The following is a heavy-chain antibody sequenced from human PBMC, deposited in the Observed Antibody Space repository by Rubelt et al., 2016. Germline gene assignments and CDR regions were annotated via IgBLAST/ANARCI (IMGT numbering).Heavy chain of an antibody. CDR2: INPNSGGT. CDR1: GYTFTGYY. CDR3: ARDYCSGGSCYSVFDY. D-gene: IGHD2-15*01. V-gene: IGHV1-2*02. Sequence: QVQLVQSGAEVKKPGASVKVSCKASGYTFTGYYMHWVRQPPGQGLEWMGWINPNSGGTNYAQKFQGRVTMTRETSISTADLELSRLRADETAVDCCARDYCSGGSCYSVFDYWGQGTLVTVSS. J-gene: IGHJ4*02.